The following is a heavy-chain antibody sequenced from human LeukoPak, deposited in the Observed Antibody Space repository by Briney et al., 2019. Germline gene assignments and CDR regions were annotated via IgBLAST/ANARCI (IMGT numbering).Heavy chain of an antibody. V-gene: IGHV4-30-2*01. CDR3: ARKAAAELDY. CDR2: IYHSGST. Sequence: TLSLTCAVSGGSISSGGYSWSWIRQPPGKGLEWIGYIYHSGSTYYNPSLKSRVTISVDRSKNQFSLKLSSVTAADTAVYYCARKAAAELDYWGQETLVTVSS. CDR1: GGSISSGGYS. D-gene: IGHD6-25*01. J-gene: IGHJ4*02.